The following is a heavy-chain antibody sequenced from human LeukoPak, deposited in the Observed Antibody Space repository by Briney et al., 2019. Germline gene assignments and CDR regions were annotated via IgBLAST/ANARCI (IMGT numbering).Heavy chain of an antibody. Sequence: GGSLRLSCAASGFTFSSYAMHWVRQAPGKGLEYVSAISSNGGSTYYANSVKDRFTISRDNSKNTLYLQMGSLRAEDMAVYYCARGPIMITFGGVIVGLDYWGQGTLVTVSS. CDR3: ARGPIMITFGGVIVGLDY. CDR2: ISSNGGST. J-gene: IGHJ4*02. V-gene: IGHV3-64*01. CDR1: GFTFSSYA. D-gene: IGHD3-16*02.